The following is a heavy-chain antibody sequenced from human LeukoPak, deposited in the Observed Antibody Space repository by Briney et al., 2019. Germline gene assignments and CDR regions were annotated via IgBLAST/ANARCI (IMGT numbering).Heavy chain of an antibody. J-gene: IGHJ4*02. CDR3: ARVSRSGNEYY. CDR2: ISTYNGET. CDR1: GYTLTRYG. Sequence: GASVTVSYKASGYTLTRYGISEVRQAPGQGLEWMGWISTYNGETKYARNLQGRVTITTDASTSTAYMVRRSLQSDDTSVYYCARVSRSGNEYYLGQGTLVTVSS. D-gene: IGHD2/OR15-2a*01. V-gene: IGHV1-18*01.